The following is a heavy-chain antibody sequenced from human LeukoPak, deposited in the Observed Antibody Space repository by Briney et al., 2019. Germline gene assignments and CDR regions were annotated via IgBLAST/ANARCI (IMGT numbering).Heavy chain of an antibody. Sequence: GRSLRLSCAASGFTFSSYGMHWVRQAPGKGLEWVAVISYDGSNKYCADSVKGRFTISRDNSKNTLYLQMNSLRAEDTAVYYCAKGLSGYRYHYYGMDVWGQGTTVTVSS. V-gene: IGHV3-30*18. CDR1: GFTFSSYG. CDR2: ISYDGSNK. J-gene: IGHJ6*02. D-gene: IGHD3-3*01. CDR3: AKGLSGYRYHYYGMDV.